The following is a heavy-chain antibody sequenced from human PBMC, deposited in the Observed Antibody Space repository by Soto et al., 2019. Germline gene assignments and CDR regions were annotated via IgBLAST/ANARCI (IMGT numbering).Heavy chain of an antibody. CDR2: ISYDGSYQ. CDR3: AKGGEVGGVLGDH. J-gene: IGHJ4*02. CDR1: GFAFNKFG. V-gene: IGHV3-30*18. D-gene: IGHD1-26*01. Sequence: QVQLVESGGGVVQPGTSLRLSCDASGFAFNKFGMHWVRQAPGKGLEWVAFISYDGSYQYYADSVQGRLTITRDNSMNTLNMQLNSLRREDTAVYYCAKGGEVGGVLGDHLGQGTLVTVSS.